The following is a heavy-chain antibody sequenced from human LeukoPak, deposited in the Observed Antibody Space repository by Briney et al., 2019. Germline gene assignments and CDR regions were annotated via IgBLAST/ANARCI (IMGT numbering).Heavy chain of an antibody. V-gene: IGHV3-64*02. CDR3: ARGPQWLVEVGDGYWFDP. CDR2: MDDSGTHT. D-gene: IGHD6-19*01. Sequence: GGSLRLSCAASGFTFSRYAMQWVRQAPDKRLEYVSGMDDSGTHTYYVESVKGRFTMSRDNSRDTLYLQMRSLRPEDTAVYYCARGPQWLVEVGDGYWFDPWGQGTLVTVSS. J-gene: IGHJ5*02. CDR1: GFTFSRYA.